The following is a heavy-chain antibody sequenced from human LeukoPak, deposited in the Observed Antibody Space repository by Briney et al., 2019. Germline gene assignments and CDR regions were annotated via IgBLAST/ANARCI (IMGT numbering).Heavy chain of an antibody. CDR3: ARVVAPTRSRAFDI. V-gene: IGHV1-2*02. CDR2: INPNSGGT. J-gene: IGHJ3*02. D-gene: IGHD1-26*01. CDR1: GYTFTGYY. Sequence: ASVKVSCKASGYTFTGYYMHWVRQAPGLGLEWMGWINPNSGGTNYAQKFQGRVTMTRDKSISTAYMELSRLRSDDTAVYYCARVVAPTRSRAFDIWGQGTMVTVSS.